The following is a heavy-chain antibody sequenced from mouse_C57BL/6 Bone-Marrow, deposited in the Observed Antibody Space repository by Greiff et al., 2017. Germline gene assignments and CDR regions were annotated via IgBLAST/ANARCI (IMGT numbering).Heavy chain of an antibody. CDR3: ACYYGSSYGAMDY. J-gene: IGHJ4*01. CDR2: LYPGGGDT. CDR1: GYAFSSSW. D-gene: IGHD1-1*01. V-gene: IGHV1-82*01. Sequence: QVQLQQSGPELVQPGASVKISCKASGYAFSSSWMNWVKQRPGKGLEWIGRLYPGGGDTHYNGTFKGKATLTAAKSSRTANMQLNSLTSKYSAVNFCACYYGSSYGAMDYWGQGTSVTVSS.